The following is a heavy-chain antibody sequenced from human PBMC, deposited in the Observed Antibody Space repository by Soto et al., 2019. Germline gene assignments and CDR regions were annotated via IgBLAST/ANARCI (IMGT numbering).Heavy chain of an antibody. V-gene: IGHV3-33*01. CDR3: ARDLGRYYDSSAPGGMDV. J-gene: IGHJ6*02. Sequence: QVQLVESGGGVVQPGRSLRLSCAASGFTFSSYGMHWVRQAPGKGLEWVAVIWYDGSNKYYADSVKGRFTISRDNSKNTLYLQMNSLRAEDTAVYYCARDLGRYYDSSAPGGMDVWGQGTTVTVSS. D-gene: IGHD3-22*01. CDR2: IWYDGSNK. CDR1: GFTFSSYG.